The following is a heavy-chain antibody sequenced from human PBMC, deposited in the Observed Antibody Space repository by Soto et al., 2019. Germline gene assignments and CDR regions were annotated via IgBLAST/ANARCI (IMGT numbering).Heavy chain of an antibody. Sequence: SETLSLTCTVSGGSISSSSYCWGWIRQPPGKGLEWIGSIYYSGSTYYNPSLKSRVTISVDTSKNQFSLKLSSVTAADTAVYYCARLLVRGVSRDYYYGMDVWGQGTTVTVSS. CDR2: IYYSGST. CDR1: GGSISSSSYC. D-gene: IGHD3-10*01. J-gene: IGHJ6*02. V-gene: IGHV4-39*01. CDR3: ARLLVRGVSRDYYYGMDV.